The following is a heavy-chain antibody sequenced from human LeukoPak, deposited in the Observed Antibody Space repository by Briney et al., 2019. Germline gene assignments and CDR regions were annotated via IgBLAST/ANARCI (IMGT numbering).Heavy chain of an antibody. Sequence: SETLSLTCAVYGGSFSGYYWSWIRQPPGKGLEWIGEINHSGSTNYNPSLKSRVTISVDTSKNQFSLKLSSVTAADTAVYYCARGEYCSSTSCYVYYYYGMDVWGKWTTVTVSS. V-gene: IGHV4-34*01. D-gene: IGHD2-2*01. J-gene: IGHJ6*04. CDR3: ARGEYCSSTSCYVYYYYGMDV. CDR1: GGSFSGYY. CDR2: INHSGST.